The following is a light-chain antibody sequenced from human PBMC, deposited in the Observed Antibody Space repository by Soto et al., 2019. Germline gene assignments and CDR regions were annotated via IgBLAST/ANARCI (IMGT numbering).Light chain of an antibody. V-gene: IGKV3-15*01. J-gene: IGKJ1*01. Sequence: EIVMTQSPATLSVSPGERATLSCRASQSVSSNLAWYKQKPGQAPRLLIYGASTRATGIPARFSGSGTGTKFTLTISILQSEDFAVYYCQQYNNWPPKTFGQGTKVDIK. CDR1: QSVSSN. CDR3: QQYNNWPPKT. CDR2: GAS.